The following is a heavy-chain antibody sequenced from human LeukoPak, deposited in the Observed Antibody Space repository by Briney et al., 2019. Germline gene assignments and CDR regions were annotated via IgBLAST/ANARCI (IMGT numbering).Heavy chain of an antibody. J-gene: IGHJ4*02. Sequence: PSETLSLTCTVSGGSLSSYYWSWIRQPPGKALEWIEYIYYSGSTNYNPSLKSRVTISVDTSKDQFSLKLSSVTAADTAVYYCARLSPYPGVWASDYWGQGTLVTVSS. CDR1: GGSLSSYY. D-gene: IGHD6-13*01. CDR2: IYYSGST. V-gene: IGHV4-59*08. CDR3: ARLSPYPGVWASDY.